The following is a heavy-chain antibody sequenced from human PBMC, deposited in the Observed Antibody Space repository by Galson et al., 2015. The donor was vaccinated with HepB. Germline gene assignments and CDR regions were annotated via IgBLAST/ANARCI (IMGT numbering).Heavy chain of an antibody. CDR2: ISRSGTAK. V-gene: IGHV3-48*02. CDR3: PRVSNSGYFASDL. D-gene: IGHD3-22*01. J-gene: IGHJ5*02. Sequence: SLRLSCAASGVTFSTSPMNWVRQAPGKGLEWISYISRSGTAKYSESVKGRFTISRDIAKNSLYLQMNSLRDEDTAVYYCPRVSNSGYFASDLWGQGTLVTVYS. CDR1: GVTFSTSP.